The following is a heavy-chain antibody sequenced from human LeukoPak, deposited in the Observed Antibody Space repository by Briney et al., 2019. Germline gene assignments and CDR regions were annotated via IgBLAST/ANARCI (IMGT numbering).Heavy chain of an antibody. Sequence: GGSLRLSCAASGFTFSDYYMSWIRQAPGKGLEWVSYISSSGSTIYCADSVKGRFTISRDNAKNSLYLQMNSLRAEDTAVYYCAGSYYYDSSEYWGQGTLVTVSS. CDR3: AGSYYYDSSEY. D-gene: IGHD3-22*01. V-gene: IGHV3-11*01. CDR1: GFTFSDYY. J-gene: IGHJ4*02. CDR2: ISSSGSTI.